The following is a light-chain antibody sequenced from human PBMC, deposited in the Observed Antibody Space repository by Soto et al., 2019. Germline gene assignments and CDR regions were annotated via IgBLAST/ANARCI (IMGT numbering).Light chain of an antibody. CDR3: QQYLGIPLT. Sequence: DIVMTQSPDSLAVSLGERATINCKSSQSVLYSSNNKNYLTWYQQKPGRPPTLRIYWASTRESGVPDRFSGSGSGTDFTLTISSLQAEDVAVYYCQQYLGIPLTFGGGTKVEIK. J-gene: IGKJ4*01. CDR1: QSVLYSSNNKNY. V-gene: IGKV4-1*01. CDR2: WAS.